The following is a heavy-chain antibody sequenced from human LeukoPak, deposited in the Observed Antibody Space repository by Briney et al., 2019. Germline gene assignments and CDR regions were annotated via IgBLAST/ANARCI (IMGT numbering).Heavy chain of an antibody. Sequence: SETLSLTCAVYGGSFSGYYWSWICQPPGKGLEWIGKINHSGSTNYNPSLKSRVTISVDTSKNQFSLKLSSVTAADTAVYYCARVKRYCSSTSCPLDYWGRGTLVTVSS. V-gene: IGHV4-34*01. CDR3: ARVKRYCSSTSCPLDY. CDR1: GGSFSGYY. CDR2: INHSGST. D-gene: IGHD2-2*01. J-gene: IGHJ4*02.